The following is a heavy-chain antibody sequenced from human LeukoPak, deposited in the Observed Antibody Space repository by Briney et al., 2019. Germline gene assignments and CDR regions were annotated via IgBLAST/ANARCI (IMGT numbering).Heavy chain of an antibody. D-gene: IGHD3-10*01. V-gene: IGHV1-3*03. J-gene: IGHJ4*02. CDR1: GYTFTSYA. CDR3: ARGSYYGSGTQQDFDY. Sequence: ASVKVSCKASGYTFTSYAMHWVRQAPGQRLEWMGWINAGNGNTKYSQEFQGRVTITRDTSASTAYMELSSLRSEDTAVYYCARGSYYGSGTQQDFDYWGQGTLVTVSS. CDR2: INAGNGNT.